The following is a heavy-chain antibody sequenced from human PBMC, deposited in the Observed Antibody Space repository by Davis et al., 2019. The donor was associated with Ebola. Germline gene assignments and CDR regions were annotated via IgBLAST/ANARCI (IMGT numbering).Heavy chain of an antibody. Sequence: GGSLRLSCAASGFTFSSYGMHWVRQAPGKGLEWVAVIWYDGSNKYYADSVKGRFTISRDNSKNTLYLQMNSLRAADTAVYYCARHGKYCTGGVCSSWFDPWGQGTLVTVSS. V-gene: IGHV3-33*01. D-gene: IGHD2-8*02. CDR1: GFTFSSYG. J-gene: IGHJ5*02. CDR3: ARHGKYCTGGVCSSWFDP. CDR2: IWYDGSNK.